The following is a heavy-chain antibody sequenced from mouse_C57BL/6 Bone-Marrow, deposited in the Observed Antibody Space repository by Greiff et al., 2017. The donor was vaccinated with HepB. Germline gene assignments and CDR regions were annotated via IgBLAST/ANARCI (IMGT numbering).Heavy chain of an antibody. D-gene: IGHD2-5*01. Sequence: QVQLQQSGAELVRPGASVTLSCKASGYTFTDYEMHWVKQTPVHGLEWIGAIDPETGGTAYNQKFKGKAILTADKSSSTAYMELRSLTSEDSAVSYCTRVDSNYPYYFDYWGQGTTLTVSS. V-gene: IGHV1-15*01. CDR3: TRVDSNYPYYFDY. J-gene: IGHJ2*01. CDR1: GYTFTDYE. CDR2: IDPETGGT.